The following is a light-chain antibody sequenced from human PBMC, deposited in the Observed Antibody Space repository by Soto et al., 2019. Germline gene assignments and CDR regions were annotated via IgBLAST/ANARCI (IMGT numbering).Light chain of an antibody. V-gene: IGKV1-5*01. CDR2: DAS. CDR1: QNIEKY. Sequence: DMQMTQSPSTLSASVGDRVAITCRASQNIEKYMAWYQHKPGKAPKLLISDASTLESGIPSRFSGSGSGTELTLTIARLQNADFATYYCQQHKGYTPVAGGTKVDIK. CDR3: QQHKGYTP. J-gene: IGKJ4*01.